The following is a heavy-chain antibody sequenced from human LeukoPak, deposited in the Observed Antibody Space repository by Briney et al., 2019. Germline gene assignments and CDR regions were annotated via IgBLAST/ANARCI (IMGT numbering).Heavy chain of an antibody. V-gene: IGHV3-33*01. CDR3: ASAAAGTSYYYYGLDV. CDR2: IWYDGSNK. CDR1: GFTFSTYG. J-gene: IGHJ6*02. Sequence: PGRSLRLSCAASGFTFSTYGMHWVRQAPGKGLEWVAVIWYDGSNKYYADSVKGRFTISRDNSKNTLFLQLNSLRAEDTAVYFCASAAAGTSYYYYGLDVWGQGTTVTVSS. D-gene: IGHD6-13*01.